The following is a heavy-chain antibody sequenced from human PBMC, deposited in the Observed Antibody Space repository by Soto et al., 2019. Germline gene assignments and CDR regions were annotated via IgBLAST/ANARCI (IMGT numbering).Heavy chain of an antibody. D-gene: IGHD2-2*01. J-gene: IGHJ6*02. CDR1: GGSISSSSYY. CDR2: IYYSGST. Sequence: SETLSPTCTVSGGSISSSSYYWGWIRQPPGKGLEWIGSIYYSGSTYYNPSLKSRVTISVDTSKNQFSLKLSSVTAADTVVYYCARQVVLYYYGMDVWGQGTTVTVSS. V-gene: IGHV4-39*01. CDR3: ARQVVLYYYGMDV.